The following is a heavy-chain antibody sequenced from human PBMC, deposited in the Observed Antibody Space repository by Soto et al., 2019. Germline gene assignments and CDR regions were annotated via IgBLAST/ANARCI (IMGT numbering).Heavy chain of an antibody. CDR3: ARQGSLSAFDI. CDR1: GGSISSSSYY. J-gene: IGHJ3*02. Sequence: QLQLQESGPGLVKPSETLSLTCTVSGGSISSSSYYWGWIRQPPGKGLEWIGSIYYSGRTYYNPSLKSRVTISVDTSKHQFSLKLSSVTAADTAVYYCARQGSLSAFDIWGQGTMVTVSS. V-gene: IGHV4-39*01. CDR2: IYYSGRT.